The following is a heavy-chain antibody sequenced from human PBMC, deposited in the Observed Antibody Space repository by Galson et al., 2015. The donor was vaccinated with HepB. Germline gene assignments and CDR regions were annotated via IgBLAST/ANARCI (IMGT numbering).Heavy chain of an antibody. J-gene: IGHJ3*02. D-gene: IGHD3-9*01. Sequence: LTCTVSGGSISSYYWSWIRQPAGKGLEWIGRIYTCGSTNYNPSLKSRVTMSVDTSKNQFSLKLSSVTAADTAVYYCAREVFDYVILTGLDIWGQGTMVTVSS. V-gene: IGHV4-4*07. CDR1: GGSISSYY. CDR3: AREVFDYVILTGLDI. CDR2: IYTCGST.